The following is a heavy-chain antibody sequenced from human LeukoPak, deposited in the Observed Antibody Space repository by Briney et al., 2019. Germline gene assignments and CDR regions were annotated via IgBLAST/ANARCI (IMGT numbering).Heavy chain of an antibody. CDR3: AKETYYYGSGTPADYGMDV. J-gene: IGHJ6*02. V-gene: IGHV3-23*01. Sequence: GGSLRLSCAASGFAFSNFDMNWVRQAPGKGLEWVSAISGSGGSTYSADSVKGRLTISRDNSKNTLFLQMNSLRAEDTAVYYCAKETYYYGSGTPADYGMDVWGQGTTVTVSS. CDR2: ISGSGGST. D-gene: IGHD3-10*01. CDR1: GFAFSNFD.